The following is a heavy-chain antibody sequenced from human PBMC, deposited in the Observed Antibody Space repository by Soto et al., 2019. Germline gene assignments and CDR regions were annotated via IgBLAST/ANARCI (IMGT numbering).Heavy chain of an antibody. CDR3: AKDLSSLGWLALGAPFDS. CDR2: ISANGRNA. CDR1: GFTVSNYA. Sequence: EVHLLESGGDVVQPGRSLRLSCAASGFTVSNYAMNWIRQAPGKGLEWLSSISANGRNAYYADSVKGRFTISRDRSKNTLYLQLDSLRVADTAIYFCAKDLSSLGWLALGAPFDSWGQGTLVTGSS. J-gene: IGHJ4*02. V-gene: IGHV3-23*01. D-gene: IGHD3-22*01.